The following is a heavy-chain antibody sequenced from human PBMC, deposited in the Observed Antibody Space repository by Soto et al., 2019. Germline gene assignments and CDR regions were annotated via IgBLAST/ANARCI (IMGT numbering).Heavy chain of an antibody. CDR2: ISAYNGNT. V-gene: IGHV1-18*01. J-gene: IGHJ5*02. Sequence: ASVKVSCKASGYTFTSYGISWVRQAPGQGLEWMGWISAYNGNTNYAQKLQGRVTMTTDTSTSTAYMELSSLRSEDTAVYYCARGGDIVVVTAPLDHWGQGTLVTVSS. CDR1: GYTFTSYG. D-gene: IGHD2-21*02. CDR3: ARGGDIVVVTAPLDH.